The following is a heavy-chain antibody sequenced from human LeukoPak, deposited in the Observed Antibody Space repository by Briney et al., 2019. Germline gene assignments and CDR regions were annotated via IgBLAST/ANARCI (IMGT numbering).Heavy chain of an antibody. Sequence: PGGSLRLSCAASGFTFSDYYMSWIRQAPGKGLEWVSYISSSSSYTNYADSVKGRFTISRDNAKNSLYLQMNSLRAEDTAVYYCARALDGYSSLDYFDYWGQGTLVTVSS. D-gene: IGHD6-19*01. CDR3: ARALDGYSSLDYFDY. V-gene: IGHV3-11*06. CDR2: ISSSSSYT. J-gene: IGHJ4*02. CDR1: GFTFSDYY.